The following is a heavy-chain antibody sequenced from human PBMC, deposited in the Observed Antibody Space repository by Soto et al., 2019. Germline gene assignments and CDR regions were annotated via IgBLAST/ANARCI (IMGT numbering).Heavy chain of an antibody. V-gene: IGHV4-34*01. CDR1: GGSFSGYY. Sequence: PSETLSLTCAVYGGSFSGYYWSWIRQPPGKGLEWIGEINHSGSTNYNPSLKSRVTISVDTSKNQFSLKLSSVTAADTAVYYCARHGGYSYGPDYWGQGTLVTVSS. CDR3: ARHGGYSYGPDY. J-gene: IGHJ4*02. CDR2: INHSGST. D-gene: IGHD5-18*01.